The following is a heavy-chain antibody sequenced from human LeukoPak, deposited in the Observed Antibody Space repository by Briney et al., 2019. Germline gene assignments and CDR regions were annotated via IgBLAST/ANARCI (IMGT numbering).Heavy chain of an antibody. J-gene: IGHJ4*02. Sequence: GGSLRLSCVASGYTFSTYPMTWVRQAPGKGLEWVSAISSGGGTTYYADSVKGRFTISRDNAKNSLYLQMNSLRAEDTAVYYCARGSSGYSYGHDYWGQGTLVTVSS. CDR2: ISSGGGTT. D-gene: IGHD3-22*01. V-gene: IGHV3-23*01. CDR3: ARGSSGYSYGHDY. CDR1: GYTFSTYP.